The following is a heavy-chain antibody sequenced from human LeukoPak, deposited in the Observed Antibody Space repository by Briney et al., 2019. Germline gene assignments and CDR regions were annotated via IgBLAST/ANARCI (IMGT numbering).Heavy chain of an antibody. V-gene: IGHV4-34*01. CDR2: INHSGST. J-gene: IGHJ4*02. Sequence: SETLSLTCAVYGGSFSGYYWSWIRQPPGKGLEWIGEINHSGSTNYNPSLKSRVTISVDTSKNQFFLKLSSVTAADTAVYYCARGIVVVPATDWGQGTLVTVSS. CDR1: GGSFSGYY. D-gene: IGHD2-2*01. CDR3: ARGIVVVPATD.